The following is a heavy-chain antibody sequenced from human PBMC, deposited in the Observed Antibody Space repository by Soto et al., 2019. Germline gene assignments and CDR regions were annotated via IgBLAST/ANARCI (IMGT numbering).Heavy chain of an antibody. D-gene: IGHD1-7*01. J-gene: IGHJ5*02. Sequence: XXSLRLSFAASGFTFSSYSMDWVPQAPGKGLEWVSYISSSSSTIYYADSVKGRFTISRDNAKNSLYLQMNSPTDEDTAVYYCAREPASELNWFDPWGQGTLVTVSS. V-gene: IGHV3-48*02. CDR1: GFTFSSYS. CDR3: AREPASELNWFDP. CDR2: ISSSSSTI.